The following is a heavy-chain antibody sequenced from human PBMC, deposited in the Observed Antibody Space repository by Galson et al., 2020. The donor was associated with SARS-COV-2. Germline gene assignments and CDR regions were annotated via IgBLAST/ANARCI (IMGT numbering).Heavy chain of an antibody. CDR1: GGSISSGCYY. CDR3: ARTSGGTDAFDI. CDR2: IYYSGST. Sequence: SETLSLTCTVSGGSISSGCYYWSWIRQHPGKGLEWIGYIYYSGSTYYNPSLKSRVTISVDTSKNQFSLKLSSVTAADTAVYYCARTSGGTDAFDIWGQGTMVTVSS. D-gene: IGHD1-1*01. J-gene: IGHJ3*02. V-gene: IGHV4-31*03.